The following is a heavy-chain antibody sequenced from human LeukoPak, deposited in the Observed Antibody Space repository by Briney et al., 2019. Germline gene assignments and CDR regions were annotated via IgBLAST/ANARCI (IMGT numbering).Heavy chain of an antibody. CDR2: ISAYNGNT. Sequence: ASVKVSCKASGYTFTSYGISWVRQGPGQGLEWMGWISAYNGNTNYAQKLQGRVTMTTDTSTSTAYMELRSLRSDDTAVYYCARVGNDILTGYSQFDPWGQGTLVSVSS. CDR1: GYTFTSYG. V-gene: IGHV1-18*04. D-gene: IGHD3-9*01. CDR3: ARVGNDILTGYSQFDP. J-gene: IGHJ5*02.